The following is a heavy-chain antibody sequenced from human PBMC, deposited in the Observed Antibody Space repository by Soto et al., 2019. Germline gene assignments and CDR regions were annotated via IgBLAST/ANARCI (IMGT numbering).Heavy chain of an antibody. CDR1: VFSFSSYI. CDR2: IFPNGRSI. V-gene: IGHV3-30*03. D-gene: IGHD3-10*01. CDR3: AGEMNYFGSGSLPEY. Sequence: GPLRLSCAAPVFSFSSYIMHWVRQAPGKGLEWVALIFPNGRSIFYTDSVKGRFTISRDNSSNMLYLQMNSLKPEDTAVYYCAGEMNYFGSGSLPEYWGQGMLVTVSS. J-gene: IGHJ4*02.